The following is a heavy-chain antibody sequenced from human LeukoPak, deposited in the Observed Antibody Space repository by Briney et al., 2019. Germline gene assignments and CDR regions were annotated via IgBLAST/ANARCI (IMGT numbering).Heavy chain of an antibody. D-gene: IGHD3/OR15-3a*01. J-gene: IGHJ6*03. V-gene: IGHV4-4*07. CDR3: ARVGGLSAYYYYMDV. CDR2: IYVSGNS. CDR1: NGSINEHY. Sequence: PSETLSLTCTVSNGSINEHYWSWVRQTAGKGLEWIGRIYVSGNSNYSPSLKSRVTMSVEESKNQISLKLRSVTAADTAVYYCARVGGLSAYYYYMDVWGKGTTVTVS.